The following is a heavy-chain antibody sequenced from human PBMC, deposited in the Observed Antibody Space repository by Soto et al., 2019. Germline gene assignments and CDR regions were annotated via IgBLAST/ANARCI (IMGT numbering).Heavy chain of an antibody. Sequence: QVQLVQSGAEVKKPGSSVKVSCKASGGTFSSYAISWVRQAPGQGLEWMGGIITIFGTANYAQTFQGRVTITADKSTSTAYMALSSLRSEETAVDYCASQCSGYSGGAYWGQGELLTVSS. V-gene: IGHV1-69*14. J-gene: IGHJ4*02. CDR1: GGTFSSYA. D-gene: IGHD3-22*01. CDR2: IITIFGTA. CDR3: ASQCSGYSGGAY.